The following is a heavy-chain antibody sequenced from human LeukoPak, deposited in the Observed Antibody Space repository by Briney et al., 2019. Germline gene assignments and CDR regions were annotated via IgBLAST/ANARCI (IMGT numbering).Heavy chain of an antibody. Sequence: GASVKVSCKASGGTFSSYAISWVRQAPGQGLEWMGRIIPILGIANYAQKFQGRVTITADKSTSTAYMELSSLRSEDTAVYYCARVAHYYDSSGAVGDHYWGQGTLVTVSS. J-gene: IGHJ4*02. V-gene: IGHV1-69*04. CDR2: IIPILGIA. CDR3: ARVAHYYDSSGAVGDHY. D-gene: IGHD3-22*01. CDR1: GGTFSSYA.